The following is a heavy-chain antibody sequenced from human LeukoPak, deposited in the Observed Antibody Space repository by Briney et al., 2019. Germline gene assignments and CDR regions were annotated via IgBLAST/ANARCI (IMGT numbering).Heavy chain of an antibody. J-gene: IGHJ4*02. V-gene: IGHV3-7*03. D-gene: IGHD6-13*01. CDR3: AKTRPLDSSSWSHGDY. Sequence: GGSLRLSCAASGFTLSSYWMNWARQAPGKGLEWVASINHNGNVNYYVDSVKGRFTISRDNAKNSLYLQMSNLRAADTPVYYCAKTRPLDSSSWSHGDYWGQGTLVTVSS. CDR2: INHNGNVN. CDR1: GFTLSSYW.